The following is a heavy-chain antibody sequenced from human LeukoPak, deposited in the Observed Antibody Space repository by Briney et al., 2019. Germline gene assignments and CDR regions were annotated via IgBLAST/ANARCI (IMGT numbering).Heavy chain of an antibody. V-gene: IGHV3-15*01. CDR1: GFTFSSYA. D-gene: IGHD3/OR15-3a*01. CDR2: IKSKGDGETI. Sequence: PGGSLRLSCAASGFTFSSYAMNWVRQAPGKGLEWVGRIKSKGDGETIDYAAPVKGRFTISRDDSKNTLYLQMNSLKSEDTAVYYCTTVRTYWGQGTLVTVSS. J-gene: IGHJ4*02. CDR3: TTVRTY.